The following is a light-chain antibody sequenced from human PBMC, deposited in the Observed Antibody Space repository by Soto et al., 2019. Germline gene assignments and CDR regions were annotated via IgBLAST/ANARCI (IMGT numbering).Light chain of an antibody. CDR1: QSVSSN. CDR2: GAS. CDR3: HQYDDGPYT. Sequence: ETVMTQSPATLSVSPGERATLSCRASQSVSSNVAWYQQIPGQTPRLLIYGASTRATGIPVRFSGSGSGTEFTLTISSLQSEDFAVYYCHQYDDGPYTFGQGTKVDIK. V-gene: IGKV3-15*01. J-gene: IGKJ2*01.